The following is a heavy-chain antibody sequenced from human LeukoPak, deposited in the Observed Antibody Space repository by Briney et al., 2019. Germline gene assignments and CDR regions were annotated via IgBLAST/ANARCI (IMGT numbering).Heavy chain of an antibody. CDR2: IWYDGSTS. CDR3: ARRSYGDYEAWFDP. J-gene: IGHJ5*02. Sequence: PGGSLRLSCAASGFAFSRYAMHWVRQTPGKGLEWMALIWYDGSTSYYADSVKGRFTISRDNSNNTLYLQMNSLRAEDTAVYYCARRSYGDYEAWFDPWGQGTLVTVSS. D-gene: IGHD4-17*01. CDR1: GFAFSRYA. V-gene: IGHV3-33*08.